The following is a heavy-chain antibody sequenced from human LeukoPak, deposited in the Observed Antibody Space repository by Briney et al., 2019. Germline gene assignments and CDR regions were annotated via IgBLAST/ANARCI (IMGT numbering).Heavy chain of an antibody. CDR1: GGSISSGGYS. CDR3: ARQFDPRYSSGWYWFDP. Sequence: SQTLSLTCAVSGGSISSGGYSWSWIRQPPGKGLEWIGYIYHSGSTYYNPSLKSRVTISVDRSKNQFSLKLSSVTAADTAVYYCARQFDPRYSSGWYWFDPWGQGTLATVSS. CDR2: IYHSGST. D-gene: IGHD6-19*01. V-gene: IGHV4-30-2*01. J-gene: IGHJ5*02.